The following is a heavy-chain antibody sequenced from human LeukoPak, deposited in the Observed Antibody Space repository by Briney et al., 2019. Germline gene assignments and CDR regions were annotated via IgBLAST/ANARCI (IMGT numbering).Heavy chain of an antibody. CDR2: IYPGDSDT. J-gene: IGHJ5*02. V-gene: IGHV5-51*01. Sequence: NPGESLKISCKGFGYSFSTDWIGWVRQVPGKGLELMGIIYPGDSDTRYSPSFQGQVTISADRPTNTAYLQWSSLKASDTAMYYCARRPGTWFDPWGQGTLVTVSS. CDR3: ARRPGTWFDP. CDR1: GYSFSTDW.